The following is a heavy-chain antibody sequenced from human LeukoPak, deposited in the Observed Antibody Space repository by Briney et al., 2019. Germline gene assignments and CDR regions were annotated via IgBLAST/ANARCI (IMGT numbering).Heavy chain of an antibody. CDR2: INHSGST. V-gene: IGHV4-34*01. Sequence: SETLSLTCAVYGGSFSGYYWSWIRQPPGKGLEWIGEINHSGSTNYNPSLKSRVTISVDTSKNQFSLKLSSVTAADTAVYYCAKAHKNKYSYGSWFDYWGQGTLVTVSS. J-gene: IGHJ4*02. CDR3: AKAHKNKYSYGSWFDY. D-gene: IGHD5-18*01. CDR1: GGSFSGYY.